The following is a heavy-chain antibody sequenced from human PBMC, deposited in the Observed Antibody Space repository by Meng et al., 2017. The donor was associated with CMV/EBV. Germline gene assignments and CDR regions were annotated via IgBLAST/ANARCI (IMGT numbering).Heavy chain of an antibody. J-gene: IGHJ6*02. CDR2: IIPIFGTA. V-gene: IGHV1-69*05. Sequence: SSVKVSCKASGGTFSSYAISWVRQAPGQGLEWMGGIIPIFGTANYVQKFQGRVTITTDEPTSTAYVELSSLRSEDTAVYYCARGRRRGSAAGTYMYYYYGMDVWGQGTTVTVSS. CDR3: ARGRRRGSAAGTYMYYYYGMDV. CDR1: GGTFSSYA. D-gene: IGHD6-13*01.